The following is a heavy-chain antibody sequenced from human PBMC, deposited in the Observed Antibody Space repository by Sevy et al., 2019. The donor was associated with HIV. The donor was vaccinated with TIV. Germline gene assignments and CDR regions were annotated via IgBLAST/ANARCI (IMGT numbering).Heavy chain of an antibody. Sequence: GGSLRLSCAVSGFTFNTYNMNWVRQAPGKGLEWVSYISYTSTTIYYADSVRGRFTISRDNAKNTLYLQMNSLRDEDTAVYYCASSDATLRFGYYYFAMDFWGQGTSVTVSS. CDR3: ASSDATLRFGYYYFAMDF. CDR2: ISYTSTTI. CDR1: GFTFNTYN. V-gene: IGHV3-48*02. J-gene: IGHJ6*02. D-gene: IGHD3-22*01.